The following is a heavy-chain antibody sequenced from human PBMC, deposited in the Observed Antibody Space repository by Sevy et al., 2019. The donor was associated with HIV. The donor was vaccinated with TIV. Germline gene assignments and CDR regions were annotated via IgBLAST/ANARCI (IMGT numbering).Heavy chain of an antibody. CDR3: VRGTTFYDFWTGGDY. D-gene: IGHD3-3*01. CDR2: ISGFNGDT. V-gene: IGHV1-18*01. Sequence: ASVNVSCKASGYTYTNYAISWVRRAPRQGLEWMGWISGFNGDTKNAEKFQGRFTMTTDTSTKTAYMDLRSLRSDDTAVYYCVRGTTFYDFWTGGDYWGQGTLVTVSS. CDR1: GYTYTNYA. J-gene: IGHJ4*02.